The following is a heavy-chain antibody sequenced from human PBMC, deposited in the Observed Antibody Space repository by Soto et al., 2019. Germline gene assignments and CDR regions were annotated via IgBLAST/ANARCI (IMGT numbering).Heavy chain of an antibody. Sequence: QVQLVQSGAEVKKPGASVKVSCKASGYTFTSYGISWVRQAPGQGLEWMGWISAYTGNTNYAQKLQGRVTMTTDTSPSTAYMELRSMRSDDTAVYYCARLLLAQTYSTSGGYFDLWGRGTLVTVSS. CDR1: GYTFTSYG. V-gene: IGHV1-18*04. CDR3: ARLLLAQTYSTSGGYFDL. J-gene: IGHJ2*01. D-gene: IGHD6-6*01. CDR2: ISAYTGNT.